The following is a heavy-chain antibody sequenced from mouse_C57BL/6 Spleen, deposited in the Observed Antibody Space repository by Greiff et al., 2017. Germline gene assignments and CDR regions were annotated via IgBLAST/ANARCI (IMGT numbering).Heavy chain of an antibody. CDR1: GYAFSSSW. CDR2: IYPGDGDT. J-gene: IGHJ3*01. Sequence: VQLQQSGPELVKPGASVKISCKASGYAFSSSWMNWVKQRPGKGLEWLGRIYPGDGDTNYNGKFKGKATLTADKSSSTAYMQLSSLTSEDSAVYFCARGAPAWFAYWGQGTLVTVSA. V-gene: IGHV1-82*01. CDR3: ARGAPAWFAY.